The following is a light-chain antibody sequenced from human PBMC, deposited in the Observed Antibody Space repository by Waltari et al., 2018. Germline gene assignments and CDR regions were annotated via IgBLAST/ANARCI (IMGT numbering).Light chain of an antibody. CDR3: QQENTYPAT. CDR1: QRISYW. Sequence: DIQLTQSPSSLSASVGDRVTITCRASQRISYWLAWYQQKPGKAPKLMVYKASSLESGVPSRFSGSVSGTEYTLTISSLQPDDFATYYCQQENTYPATFGQGTKVEIK. CDR2: KAS. V-gene: IGKV1-5*03. J-gene: IGKJ2*01.